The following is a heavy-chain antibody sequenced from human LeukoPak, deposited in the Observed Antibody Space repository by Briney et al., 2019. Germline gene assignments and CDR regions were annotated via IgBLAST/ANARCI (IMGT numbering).Heavy chain of an antibody. Sequence: PGGSLRLSCAASGFTFSNYWMSWVRQAPGKGLEWVANIKPDVSEIYYVDSVKGRFTISRDNAKNYLYLQMNSLRAEDTAVYYCARDKVKGPTKFDDWGQGTLVTVSS. CDR3: ARDKVKGPTKFDD. CDR2: IKPDVSEI. CDR1: GFTFSNYW. V-gene: IGHV3-7*01. J-gene: IGHJ4*02. D-gene: IGHD2-2*01.